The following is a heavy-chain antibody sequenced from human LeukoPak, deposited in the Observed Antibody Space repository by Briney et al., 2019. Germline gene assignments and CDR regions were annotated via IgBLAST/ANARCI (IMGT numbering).Heavy chain of an antibody. CDR3: ARVGGSGSYYYYYMDV. V-gene: IGHV3-30*04. D-gene: IGHD3-10*01. J-gene: IGHJ6*03. Sequence: GRSLRLSCAASGFTFSSYAMHWVRQAPGKGLEWVAVISYDGSNKYYADSVKGRFTISRDNSKNTLYLQMNSLRAEDTAVYYCARVGGSGSYYYYYMDVWGKGTTVTVSS. CDR1: GFTFSSYA. CDR2: ISYDGSNK.